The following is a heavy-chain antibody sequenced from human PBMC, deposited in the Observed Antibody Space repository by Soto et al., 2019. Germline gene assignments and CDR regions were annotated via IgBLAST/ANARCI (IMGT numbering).Heavy chain of an antibody. CDR1: GGSIDGYN. D-gene: IGHD3-10*01. Sequence: QVQLQESGPGLVKPSETLSLTCTVSGGSIDGYNCAWIRQPPGKALEWVGYVYYNGGSSYNPSLKTRVXXSMDTSKSQFSLQLRSVTAADTAVYYCASQGIGNLHGLVDVWGRGTTVTVSS. CDR2: VYYNGGS. V-gene: IGHV4-59*08. CDR3: ASQGIGNLHGLVDV. J-gene: IGHJ6*02.